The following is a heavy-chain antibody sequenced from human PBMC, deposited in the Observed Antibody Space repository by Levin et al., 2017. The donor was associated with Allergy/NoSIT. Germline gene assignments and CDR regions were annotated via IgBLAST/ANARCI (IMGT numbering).Heavy chain of an antibody. D-gene: IGHD3-9*01. V-gene: IGHV3-53*01. Sequence: GGSLRLSCAASGIIVSRNYMSWVRQAPGKGLEWVSVIFSGGTTKYADSVKGRFTISRDNSKNTLYLQLDGLRVEDTAVSYCANSGVLRYFDWIAEAPPGIDYWGQGTQVTVSS. CDR1: GIIVSRNY. CDR2: IFSGGTT. J-gene: IGHJ4*02. CDR3: ANSGVLRYFDWIAEAPPGIDY.